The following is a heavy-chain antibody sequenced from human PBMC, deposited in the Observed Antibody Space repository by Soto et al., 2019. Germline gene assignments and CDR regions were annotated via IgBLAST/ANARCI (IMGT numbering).Heavy chain of an antibody. J-gene: IGHJ4*02. CDR1: GYTFNDYC. CDR2: INPKSGGT. Sequence: ASVKVSCKPSGYTFNDYCIHWVRQAPGQGLEWLGWINPKSGGTTYSQRYQGSVTMTRETSITTAYMELNRLTSGDTAVYYCARDRRRMVRGRSLTVPSNVFDYWGQGTLVTVSS. V-gene: IGHV1-2*02. D-gene: IGHD3-10*01. CDR3: ARDRRRMVRGRSLTVPSNVFDY.